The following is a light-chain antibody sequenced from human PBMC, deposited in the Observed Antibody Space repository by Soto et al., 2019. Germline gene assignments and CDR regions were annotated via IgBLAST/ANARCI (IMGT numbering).Light chain of an antibody. J-gene: IGLJ1*01. CDR3: CSYAGSRTYV. CDR1: SSDVGSYNL. Sequence: QSALTQPASVSGSPGQSITISCTGTSSDVGSYNLVSWYQQHPGKAPKFMIYEVSKRPSGVSNRFSGSKSGNTASLTISGLQAEDEADYYCCSYAGSRTYVFGTRTKLTVL. CDR2: EVS. V-gene: IGLV2-23*02.